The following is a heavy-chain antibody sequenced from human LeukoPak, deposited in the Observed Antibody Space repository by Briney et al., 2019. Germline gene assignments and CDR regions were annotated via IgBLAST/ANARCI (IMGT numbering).Heavy chain of an antibody. CDR2: FDPEDGET. V-gene: IGHV1-24*01. D-gene: IGHD6-13*01. Sequence: ASVKVSCKVSGYTLTELSMHWVRQAPGKGLEWMGGFDPEDGETIYAQKFQGSVTMTEDTSTDTAYMELSSLRSEDTAVYYCATAGSSWPLSFDYWGQGTLVTVSS. CDR1: GYTLTELS. J-gene: IGHJ4*02. CDR3: ATAGSSWPLSFDY.